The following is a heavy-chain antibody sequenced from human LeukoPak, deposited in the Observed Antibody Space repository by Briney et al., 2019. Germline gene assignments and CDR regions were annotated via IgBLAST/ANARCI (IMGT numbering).Heavy chain of an antibody. V-gene: IGHV1-69*05. CDR3: ARSAYYYYNYMDV. Sequence: ASVKVSCKASGYTFTSYDINWVRQATGQGLEWMGGIIPIFGTANYAQKFQGRVTITTDESTSTAYMELSSLRSEDTAVYYCARSAYYYYNYMDVWGKGTTVTVSS. CDR2: IIPIFGTA. CDR1: GYTFTSYD. J-gene: IGHJ6*03.